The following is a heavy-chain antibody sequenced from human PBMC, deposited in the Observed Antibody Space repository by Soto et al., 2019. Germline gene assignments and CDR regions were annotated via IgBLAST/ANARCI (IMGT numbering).Heavy chain of an antibody. CDR2: IGGDGDPK. CDR3: VKGGRTTVTEFDS. J-gene: IGHJ4*02. D-gene: IGHD4-4*01. Sequence: PGGSLRLSCSASGFTFSRFSMHWVRQAPGKGLEYVSGIGGDGDPKYYAESVKGRFTFSRDNFKNTLSLQMSNLRADDTAVYYCVKGGRTTVTEFDSWGQGTRVTVSS. V-gene: IGHV3-64D*06. CDR1: GFTFSRFS.